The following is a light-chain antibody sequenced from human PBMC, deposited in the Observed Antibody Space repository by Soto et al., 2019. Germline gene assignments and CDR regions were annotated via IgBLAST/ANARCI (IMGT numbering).Light chain of an antibody. Sequence: EIVMTQSPATLSVSPGERATLSCRASQSVSSNLAWYQKKPGQAPRLLIYGASTRATGIPARFSGSGSGTDCTLTISSLQSEDFAVYYCQQYTDWWTFGQGTRVEIK. CDR1: QSVSSN. V-gene: IGKV3-15*01. CDR2: GAS. CDR3: QQYTDWWT. J-gene: IGKJ1*01.